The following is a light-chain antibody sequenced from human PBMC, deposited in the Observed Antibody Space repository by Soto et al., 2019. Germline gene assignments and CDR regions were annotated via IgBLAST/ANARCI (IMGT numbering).Light chain of an antibody. CDR3: QQYNGY. Sequence: DIQMTQSPSTLSASVGDRVTITCRASQNINTWLAWYQQKPGKAPNLLVYGASSLKRGVPSRFSGSGSGTEFTLTISILQPDDFATYFCQQYNGYFGPGTKVDVK. J-gene: IGKJ3*01. V-gene: IGKV1-5*01. CDR1: QNINTW. CDR2: GAS.